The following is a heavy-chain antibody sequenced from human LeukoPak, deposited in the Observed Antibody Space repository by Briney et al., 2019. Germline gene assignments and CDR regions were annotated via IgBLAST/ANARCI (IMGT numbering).Heavy chain of an antibody. CDR2: ISAYNGNT. Sequence: ASVKVSCKASGYTFTSYGISWVRQAPGQGLEWMGWISAYNGNTNYAQRLQGRVTMTTDTSTSTAYMELRSLRSDDTAVYYCARELPGTTSGDYWGQGTLVTVSS. J-gene: IGHJ4*02. D-gene: IGHD1-7*01. V-gene: IGHV1-18*01. CDR3: ARELPGTTSGDY. CDR1: GYTFTSYG.